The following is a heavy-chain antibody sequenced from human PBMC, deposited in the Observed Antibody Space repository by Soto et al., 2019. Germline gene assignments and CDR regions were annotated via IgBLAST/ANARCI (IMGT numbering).Heavy chain of an antibody. CDR1: GGSISSGGYY. Sequence: PSETLSLTCTVSGGSISSGGYYWSWIRQHPGKGLEWIGYIYYSGSTYYNPSLKSRVTISVDTSKNQFSLKLSSVTAADTAVYYCARGMAEQWLVINCYFDYWGPGTLVTVSS. V-gene: IGHV4-31*03. D-gene: IGHD6-19*01. CDR3: ARGMAEQWLVINCYFDY. J-gene: IGHJ4*02. CDR2: IYYSGST.